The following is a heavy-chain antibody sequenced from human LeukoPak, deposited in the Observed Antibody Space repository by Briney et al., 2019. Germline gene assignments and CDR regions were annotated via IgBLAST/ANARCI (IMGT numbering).Heavy chain of an antibody. Sequence: GGSLRLSCAASGFTFITYAIHWVRQAPGKGLEWVANIKQDGSEKYYVDSVKGRFTISRDNAKNSLYLQMNSLRAEDTAVYYCARVHLRRYCSSTSCYTGYYMDVWGKGTTVTVSS. CDR1: GFTFITYA. J-gene: IGHJ6*03. V-gene: IGHV3-7*01. D-gene: IGHD2-2*02. CDR3: ARVHLRRYCSSTSCYTGYYMDV. CDR2: IKQDGSEK.